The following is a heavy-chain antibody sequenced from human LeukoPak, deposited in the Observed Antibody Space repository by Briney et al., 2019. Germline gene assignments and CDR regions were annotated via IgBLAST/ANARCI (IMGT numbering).Heavy chain of an antibody. CDR2: IRYDGSNK. J-gene: IGHJ3*02. Sequence: PGGSLSLSCGASGCTFSSYGMHWVRQAPAKGLEWVAFIRYDGSNKYHEDSVKGRFTIPRDNSKNSLYLQMNSLKTEGTGLYCCAKDIVWVAYYYDSRGPGDAFDIWGQGTMVTVSS. CDR3: AKDIVWVAYYYDSRGPGDAFDI. D-gene: IGHD3-22*01. CDR1: GCTFSSYG. V-gene: IGHV3-30*02.